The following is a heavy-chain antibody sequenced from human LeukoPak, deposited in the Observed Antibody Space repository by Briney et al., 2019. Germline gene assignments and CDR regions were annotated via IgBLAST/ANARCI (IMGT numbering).Heavy chain of an antibody. CDR1: GGSFSGYY. V-gene: IGHV4-34*01. CDR3: ARVGYDYVWGSYRYTRNFDY. D-gene: IGHD3-16*02. CDR2: INHSGST. Sequence: SETLSLTCAVYGGSFSGYYWSWIRQPSGKGLEWIGEINHSGSTNYNPSLKSRVTISVDTSKNQFSLKLSSVTAADTAVYYCARVGYDYVWGSYRYTRNFDYWGQGTLVTVSS. J-gene: IGHJ4*02.